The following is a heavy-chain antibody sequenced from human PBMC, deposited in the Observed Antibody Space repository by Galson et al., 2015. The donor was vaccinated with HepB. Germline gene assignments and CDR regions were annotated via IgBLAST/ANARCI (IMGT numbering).Heavy chain of an antibody. CDR1: GFTFSSYG. D-gene: IGHD4-17*01. V-gene: IGHV3-33*01. CDR2: IWYDGSNK. Sequence: SLRLSCAASGFTFSSYGMHWVRQAPGKGLEWVAVIWYDGSNKYYADSVKGRFTISRDNSKNTLYLQMNSLRAEDTAVYYCAREWGYGDYYYGMDVWGQGTTVTVSS. J-gene: IGHJ6*02. CDR3: AREWGYGDYYYGMDV.